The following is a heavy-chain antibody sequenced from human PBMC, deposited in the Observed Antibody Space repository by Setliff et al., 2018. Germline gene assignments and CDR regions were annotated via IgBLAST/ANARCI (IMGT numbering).Heavy chain of an antibody. CDR1: GDSMNSGVYY. CDR3: ARTGTYRYFDY. D-gene: IGHD1-1*01. CDR2: IYSGGTT. V-gene: IGHV4-39*01. Sequence: LSLSCKVSGDSMNSGVYYWAWIRQPPGKGLEWIGRIYSGGTTYYNSSLKSRVTISVDTSKSQFSLRLNSVTAADTAVYYCARTGTYRYFDYWGRGTQVTVSS. J-gene: IGHJ4*02.